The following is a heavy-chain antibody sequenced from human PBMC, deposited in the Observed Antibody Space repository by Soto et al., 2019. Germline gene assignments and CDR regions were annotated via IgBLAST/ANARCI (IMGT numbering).Heavy chain of an antibody. V-gene: IGHV1-3*01. J-gene: IGHJ6*03. Sequence: QVQLVQSGAEVKKPGASVKVSCKASGYTFTSYAMHWVRQAPGQRLEWMGWINAGNGNTKCSQKFQGRVTITRDTSASTAYMELSSLRSEDTAVYYCAREYIVVVPAARQTYYYYYMDVWGKGTTVTVSS. CDR2: INAGNGNT. D-gene: IGHD2-2*01. CDR3: AREYIVVVPAARQTYYYYYMDV. CDR1: GYTFTSYA.